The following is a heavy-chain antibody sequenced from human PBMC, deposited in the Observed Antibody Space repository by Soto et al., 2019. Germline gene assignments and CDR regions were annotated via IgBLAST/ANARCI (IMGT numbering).Heavy chain of an antibody. V-gene: IGHV4-34*01. CDR3: ARENYDILTGYQIYGMDV. D-gene: IGHD3-9*01. CDR1: GGSFSGYY. Sequence: SETLSLTCAVYGGSFSGYYWSWIHQPPGKXLEWIGEINHSGSTNYNPSLKSRVTISVDTSKNQFSLKLSSVTAADTAVYYCARENYDILTGYQIYGMDVWGQGTTVTVSS. J-gene: IGHJ6*02. CDR2: INHSGST.